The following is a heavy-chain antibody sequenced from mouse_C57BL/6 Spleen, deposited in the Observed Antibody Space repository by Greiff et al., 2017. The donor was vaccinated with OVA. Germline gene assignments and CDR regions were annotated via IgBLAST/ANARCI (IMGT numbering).Heavy chain of an antibody. Sequence: EVKLMESGPGLVKPSQSLSLTCSVTGYSITSGYYWNWIRQFPGNKLEWMGYISYDGSNNYNPSLKNRISITRDTSKNQFFLKLNSVTTEDTATYYCARVDVWGTGTTVTVSS. J-gene: IGHJ1*03. CDR3: ARVDV. V-gene: IGHV3-6*01. CDR1: GYSITSGYY. CDR2: ISYDGSN.